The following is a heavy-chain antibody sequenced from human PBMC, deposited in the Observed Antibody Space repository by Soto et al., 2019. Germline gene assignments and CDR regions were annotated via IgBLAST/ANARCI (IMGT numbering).Heavy chain of an antibody. CDR2: IYPGDSDT. D-gene: IGHD3-9*01. V-gene: IGHV5-51*01. Sequence: PGESLKISCKGSGYSFTSYWIGWVRQMPGKGLEWMGIIYPGDSDTRYSPSFQGQVTISADKSISTAYLQWSSLKASDTAMYYCARRSVAYYDILTGYSQGHYLMYFWGQGSTVTVS. CDR1: GYSFTSYW. J-gene: IGHJ6*02. CDR3: ARRSVAYYDILTGYSQGHYLMYF.